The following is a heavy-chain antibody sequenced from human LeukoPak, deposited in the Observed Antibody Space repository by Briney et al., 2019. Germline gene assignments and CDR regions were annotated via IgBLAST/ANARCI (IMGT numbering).Heavy chain of an antibody. D-gene: IGHD5-12*01. J-gene: IGHJ6*03. CDR3: ARVRGRSGYDYYYYYYMDV. CDR2: IYYSGST. Sequence: SETLSLTCTVSGGSISSYYWSWIRQPPGKGLEWIGYIYYSGSTNYNPSLKSRVTISVDTSKNQFSLKLSSVTAADTAVYYCARVRGRSGYDYYYYYYMDVWGKGTTVTVSS. V-gene: IGHV4-59*01. CDR1: GGSISSYY.